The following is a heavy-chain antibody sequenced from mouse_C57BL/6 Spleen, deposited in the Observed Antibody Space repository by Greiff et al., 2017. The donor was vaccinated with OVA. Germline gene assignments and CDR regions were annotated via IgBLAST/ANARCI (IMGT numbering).Heavy chain of an antibody. CDR1: GYTFTSYW. D-gene: IGHD1-1*01. V-gene: IGHV1-64*01. J-gene: IGHJ4*01. Sequence: VQLQQSGPELVKPGASVKMSCKASGYTFTSYWMHWVKQRPGQGLEWIGMIHPNSGSTNYNEKFKSKATLTVDKSSSTAYMQLSSLTSEDSAVYYWARGTTVVDTGIHYAMDYWGQGTSVTVSS. CDR2: IHPNSGST. CDR3: ARGTTVVDTGIHYAMDY.